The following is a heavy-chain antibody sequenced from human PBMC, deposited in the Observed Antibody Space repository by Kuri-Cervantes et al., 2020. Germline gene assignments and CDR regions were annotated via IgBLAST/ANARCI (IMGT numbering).Heavy chain of an antibody. CDR2: IRSTSNTI. CDR1: GFTFSDYY. Sequence: LSLTCAASGFTFSDYYMSWLRQDPGKGLEWISYIRSTSNTIYYADSVKGRFTISRDNAKNSLYLQMNSLRAEDTAVYYCARGHYGLDVWGQGTTVTVSS. V-gene: IGHV3-11*01. J-gene: IGHJ6*02. CDR3: ARGHYGLDV.